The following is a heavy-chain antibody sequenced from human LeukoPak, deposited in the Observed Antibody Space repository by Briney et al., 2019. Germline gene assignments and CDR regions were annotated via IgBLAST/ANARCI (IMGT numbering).Heavy chain of an antibody. CDR2: ISSSGSTI. Sequence: AGGSLRLSCAASGFTFSDYYMSWIREAPGKGGEGGSYISSSGSTIYYADSVKGRFTISRDNAKNSLYLQMNSPRAEDTAVYYCAREYSYGYGSHFDYWGQGTLVTVSS. D-gene: IGHD5-18*01. CDR3: AREYSYGYGSHFDY. V-gene: IGHV3-11*01. CDR1: GFTFSDYY. J-gene: IGHJ4*02.